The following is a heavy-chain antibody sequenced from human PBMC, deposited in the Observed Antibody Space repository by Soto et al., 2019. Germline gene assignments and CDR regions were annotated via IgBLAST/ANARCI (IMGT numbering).Heavy chain of an antibody. CDR1: GGTFSSYS. CDR2: IIPIFGTA. V-gene: IGHV1-69*01. CDR3: ARDGGRHSGGIDY. Sequence: QVQLVQSGAEVKKTGSSVQVSCKASGGTFSSYSINWVRQSPGQGLEWMGEIIPIFGTANYAQKFQGRVTITADESTSTAYMELSSLRSEDTAVYYCARDGGRHSGGIDYWGQGTLVTVSS. D-gene: IGHD2-15*01. J-gene: IGHJ4*02.